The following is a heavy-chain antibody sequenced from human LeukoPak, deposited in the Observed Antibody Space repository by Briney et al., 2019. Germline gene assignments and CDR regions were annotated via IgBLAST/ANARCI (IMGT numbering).Heavy chain of an antibody. V-gene: IGHV1-8*01. J-gene: IGHJ5*02. CDR3: ARADCSSTSCSNWFDP. CDR2: MNPNSGNT. Sequence: GASVKVSCKASGYTFTSYDINWVRQATGQGLEWMAWMNPNSGNTGYAQKFQGRVTMTRNTSISTAYMELSSLRSEDTAVYYCARADCSSTSCSNWFDPWGQGTLVTVSS. D-gene: IGHD2-2*01. CDR1: GYTFTSYD.